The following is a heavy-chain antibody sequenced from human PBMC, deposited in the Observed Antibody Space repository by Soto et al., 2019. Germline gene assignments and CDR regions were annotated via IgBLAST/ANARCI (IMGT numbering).Heavy chain of an antibody. V-gene: IGHV3-74*01. CDR1: KFTFSSYW. CDR2: INPDGSRK. CDR3: ARVALGSYDWFDP. Sequence: EVQLVESGGGLVQPGGSLRLSCAASKFTFSSYWMHWVRQVPGKGLMWVSRINPDGSRKNYEDSVKGRFTISRDNARNTVFLQMNSLRAEDTAVYYCARVALGSYDWFDPWGQGSLVTVSS. D-gene: IGHD1-26*01. J-gene: IGHJ5*02.